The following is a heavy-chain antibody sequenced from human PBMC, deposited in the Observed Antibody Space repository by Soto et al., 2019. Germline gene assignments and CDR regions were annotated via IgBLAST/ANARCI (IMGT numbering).Heavy chain of an antibody. J-gene: IGHJ4*02. D-gene: IGHD3-10*01. CDR3: ARDLNYGLCDY. CDR1: GYTFTSYG. Sequence: QVQLVQSGAEVKKPGASVKVSCKASGYTFTSYGISWVRQAPGQGLEWMGWISAHNGNTNYAQKLQGRVTMTTDTATSTADMELRSLRSDDTAVYFCARDLNYGLCDYWGQGTLVTVSS. CDR2: ISAHNGNT. V-gene: IGHV1-18*01.